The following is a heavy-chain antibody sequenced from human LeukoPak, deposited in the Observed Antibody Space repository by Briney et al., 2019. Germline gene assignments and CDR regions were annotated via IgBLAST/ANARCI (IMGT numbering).Heavy chain of an antibody. V-gene: IGHV3-33*01. J-gene: IGHJ4*02. Sequence: PGGSLRLSCAASGFTFSSYGMHWVRQAPGKGLEWVAVIWYDGSNKYYADSVKGRFTISRGNSKNTLYLQMNSLRAEDTAVYYCARDFGGGWYYFDYWGQGTLVTVSS. CDR2: IWYDGSNK. D-gene: IGHD3-16*01. CDR1: GFTFSSYG. CDR3: ARDFGGGWYYFDY.